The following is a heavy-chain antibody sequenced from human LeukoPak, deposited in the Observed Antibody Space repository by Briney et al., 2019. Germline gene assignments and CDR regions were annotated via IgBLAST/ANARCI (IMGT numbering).Heavy chain of an antibody. V-gene: IGHV3-11*01. Sequence: GGSLRLSCAASGFTFSDYYMSWIRQAPGKGLEWVSYISSSGSTIYYADSVKGRFTISRDNAKNSLYLQMNSLRAEDTAVYYCARDGGIAARPGDYYYYYGIDVWGQGTTVTVSS. CDR1: GFTFSDYY. J-gene: IGHJ6*02. CDR3: ARDGGIAARPGDYYYYYGIDV. D-gene: IGHD6-6*01. CDR2: ISSSGSTI.